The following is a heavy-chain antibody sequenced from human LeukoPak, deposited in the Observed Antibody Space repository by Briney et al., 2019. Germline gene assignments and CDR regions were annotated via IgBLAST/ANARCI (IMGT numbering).Heavy chain of an antibody. CDR2: ISYDGSNK. Sequence: PGGSLRLSCAASGFTFSSYAMHWVRQAPGKGLEWVAVISYDGSNKYYADSVKGRFTISRDNSKNTLYLQMNSLRAEDTAVYYCAKDSEAYGYYYYMDVWGKGTTVTVSS. D-gene: IGHD3-16*01. CDR1: GFTFSSYA. CDR3: AKDSEAYGYYYYMDV. J-gene: IGHJ6*03. V-gene: IGHV3-30-3*01.